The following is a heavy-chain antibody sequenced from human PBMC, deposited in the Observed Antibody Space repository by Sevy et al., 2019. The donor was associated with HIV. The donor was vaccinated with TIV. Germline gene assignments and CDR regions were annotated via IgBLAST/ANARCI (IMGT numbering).Heavy chain of an antibody. CDR1: GYTFSDSGYY. CDR2: INPKSGAT. Sequence: ASVKVSCKASGYTFSDSGYYVHWVRQAPGQGLEWMGWINPKSGATNYAQKFQGRVTMTRDTSVSTANMELNRLTSDDTAVYYCAREIYDCGTGPVDYDYGMDVWGQGTTVTVSS. J-gene: IGHJ6*02. V-gene: IGHV1-2*02. CDR3: AREIYDCGTGPVDYDYGMDV. D-gene: IGHD3-3*01.